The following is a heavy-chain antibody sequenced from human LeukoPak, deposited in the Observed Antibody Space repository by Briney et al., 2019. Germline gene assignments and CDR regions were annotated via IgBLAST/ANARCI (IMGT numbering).Heavy chain of an antibody. CDR3: ARDYCSSTSCYASGSY. Sequence: PGGSLRLSCAASGFTFSSYGMHWVRQAQGKGLEWVAVVWYDGSNKYYADSVKGRFTISRDNSKNTLYLQMNSLRAEDTAVYYCARDYCSSTSCYASGSYWGQGTLVTVSS. D-gene: IGHD2-2*01. V-gene: IGHV3-33*01. CDR1: GFTFSSYG. CDR2: VWYDGSNK. J-gene: IGHJ4*02.